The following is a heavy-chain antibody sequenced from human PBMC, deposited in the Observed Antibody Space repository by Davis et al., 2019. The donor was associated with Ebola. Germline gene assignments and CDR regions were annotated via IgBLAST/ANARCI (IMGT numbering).Heavy chain of an antibody. D-gene: IGHD4-17*01. Sequence: PSETLSLTCTVSGGSISSGGYYWSWIRQHPGKGLEWIGSIYHSGSTYFNPSLKSRVTISADRSKNQFSLKLSSVTAADTAVYYCATVTTSYFDYWGQGTLVTVSS. V-gene: IGHV4-39*07. J-gene: IGHJ4*02. CDR1: GGSISSGGYY. CDR3: ATVTTSYFDY. CDR2: IYHSGST.